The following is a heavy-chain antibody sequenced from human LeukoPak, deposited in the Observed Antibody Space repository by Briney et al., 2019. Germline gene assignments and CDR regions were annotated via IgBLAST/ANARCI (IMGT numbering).Heavy chain of an antibody. J-gene: IGHJ5*02. D-gene: IGHD2-21*02. Sequence: SETLSLTCTVSGGSISSYYWSWIRQPAGKGLEWIGYIYYSGSTNYNPSLKSRVTISVDTSKNQFSLKLSSVTAADTAVYYCARDRPYCGGDCYNWFDPWGQGTLVTVSS. CDR1: GGSISSYY. CDR3: ARDRPYCGGDCYNWFDP. V-gene: IGHV4-59*01. CDR2: IYYSGST.